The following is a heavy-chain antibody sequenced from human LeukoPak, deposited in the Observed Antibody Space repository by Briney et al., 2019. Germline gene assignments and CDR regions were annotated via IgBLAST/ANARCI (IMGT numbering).Heavy chain of an antibody. CDR2: IFHSGNS. V-gene: IGHV4-38-2*01. D-gene: IGHD4-17*01. CDR1: SYSISSGSY. Sequence: PSGTLSLTCAVSSYSISSGSYWGWIRQSPGKGLEWVGSIFHSGNSYYNPSLKSRPTMSVDTSKNQFSLKLTSVTAADTALYYCARVTYVDDMLYQYFDYWGQGILVTVSS. CDR3: ARVTYVDDMLYQYFDY. J-gene: IGHJ4*02.